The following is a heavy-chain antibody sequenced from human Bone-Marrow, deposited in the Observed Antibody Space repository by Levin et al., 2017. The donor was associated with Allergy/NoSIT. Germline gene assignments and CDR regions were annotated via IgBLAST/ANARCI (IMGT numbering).Heavy chain of an antibody. CDR1: GFTFRSFG. J-gene: IGHJ6*02. Sequence: GESLKISCVASGFTFRSFGMHWVRQAPGKGLEWVAIIWYDGSDKYYADSVKGRFTISRDNSKNTLFLQMDGLRAEDTAVYYCAGRLVPAGQSYYGMDVWGQGTTVIVSS. V-gene: IGHV3-33*01. D-gene: IGHD6-6*01. CDR2: IWYDGSDK. CDR3: AGRLVPAGQSYYGMDV.